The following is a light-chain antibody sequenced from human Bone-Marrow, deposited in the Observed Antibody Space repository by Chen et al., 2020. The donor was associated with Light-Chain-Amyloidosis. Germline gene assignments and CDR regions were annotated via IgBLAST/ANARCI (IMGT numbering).Light chain of an antibody. V-gene: IGLV3-25*03. Sequence: SYVLTQPPSVSLSPGPTASITCSGDDLPTKYAYWYQQKPGQAPVLVIHRDTERPSGISERFSGSSSGTTATLTINGVQAEDEADYHCQSADSSGTYEVIFGGGTKLTVL. CDR3: QSADSSGTYEVI. CDR1: DLPTKY. CDR2: RDT. J-gene: IGLJ2*01.